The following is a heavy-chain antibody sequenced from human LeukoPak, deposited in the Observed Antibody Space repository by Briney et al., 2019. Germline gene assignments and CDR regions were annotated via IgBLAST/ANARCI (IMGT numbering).Heavy chain of an antibody. CDR2: ISGSGGST. CDR3: AKASSGWDNWFDP. V-gene: IGHV3-23*01. J-gene: IGHJ5*02. Sequence: QSGGSLRLSCAAPGFTFSSYAMSWVRQAPGKGLEWVSAISGSGGSTYYADSVKGRFTISRDNSKNTLYLQMNSLRAEDTAVYYCAKASSGWDNWFDPWGQGTLVTVSS. CDR1: GFTFSSYA. D-gene: IGHD6-19*01.